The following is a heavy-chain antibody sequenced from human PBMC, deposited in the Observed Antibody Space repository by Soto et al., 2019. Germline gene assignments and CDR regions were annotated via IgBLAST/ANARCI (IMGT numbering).Heavy chain of an antibody. CDR3: ARLVTGRRLLRFDP. J-gene: IGHJ5*02. CDR1: GGSISSYY. D-gene: IGHD2-21*02. CDR2: IYYSGST. Sequence: SETLSLTCTVSGGSISSYYWSWIRQPPGKGLEWIGYIYYSGSTNYNPSLKSRVTISVDTSKNQFSLKLSSVTAADTAVYYCARLVTGRRLLRFDPWGQGTLVTVSS. V-gene: IGHV4-59*01.